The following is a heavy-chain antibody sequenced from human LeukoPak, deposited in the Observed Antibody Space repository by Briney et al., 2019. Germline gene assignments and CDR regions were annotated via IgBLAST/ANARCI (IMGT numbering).Heavy chain of an antibody. V-gene: IGHV3-33*06. J-gene: IGHJ4*02. CDR1: GFTFSSYG. CDR2: IWYDGSNK. D-gene: IGHD3-3*01. CDR3: AKANYDFWSGYLFPFDY. Sequence: PGGSLRLSCAASGFTFSSYGMHWVRQAPGKGLEWVAVIWYDGSNKYYADSVKGRFTISRNNSKNTLYLQMNSLRAEDTAVYYCAKANYDFWSGYLFPFDYWGQGTLVTVSS.